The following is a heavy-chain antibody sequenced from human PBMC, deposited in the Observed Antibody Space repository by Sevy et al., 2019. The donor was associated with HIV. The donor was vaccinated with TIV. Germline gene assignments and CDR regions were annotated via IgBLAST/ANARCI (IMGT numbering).Heavy chain of an antibody. D-gene: IGHD6-19*01. CDR1: GYTFINYV. CDR3: ARGFSSGSNWFDP. CDR2: ISSYTGNT. Sequence: ASLKVSCKASGYTFINYVISWVRQAPGQGLEWMGWISSYTGNTNYAQKFQGRVTMTTDTSTSTAYMELRSLRSDDTAVYYCARGFSSGSNWFDPWGQGTLVTVSS. J-gene: IGHJ5*02. V-gene: IGHV1-18*01.